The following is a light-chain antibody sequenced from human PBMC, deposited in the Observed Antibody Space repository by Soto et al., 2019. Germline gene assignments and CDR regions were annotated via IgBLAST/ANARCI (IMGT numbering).Light chain of an antibody. CDR3: SSYTSSSTLV. J-gene: IGLJ1*01. Sequence: QSALTHPAYVSGSPGQSITISCPGASVDVGGDNYVSWYQQHPGKAPKLMIYDVSNRPSGVSNRFSGSKSGNTASLTISGLQAEDEADYYCSSYTSSSTLVFGTGTKVTGL. V-gene: IGLV2-14*01. CDR1: SVDVGGDNY. CDR2: DVS.